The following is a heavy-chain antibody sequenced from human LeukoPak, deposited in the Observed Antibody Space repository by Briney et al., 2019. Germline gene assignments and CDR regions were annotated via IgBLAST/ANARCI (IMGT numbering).Heavy chain of an antibody. Sequence: ASVKVSCKASGYTFTGYYMHWVRQAPGQGLEWMGWINPNSGGTNYAQKFQGRVTMTRDTSISTAYMELSRLRSDDTAVYYCARAGYSSGWNETGFDYWGQGTLVTVSS. V-gene: IGHV1-2*02. CDR1: GYTFTGYY. CDR3: ARAGYSSGWNETGFDY. D-gene: IGHD6-19*01. CDR2: INPNSGGT. J-gene: IGHJ4*02.